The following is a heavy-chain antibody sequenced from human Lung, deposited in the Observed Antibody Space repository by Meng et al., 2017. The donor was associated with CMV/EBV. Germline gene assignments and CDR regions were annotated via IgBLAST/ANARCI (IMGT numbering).Heavy chain of an antibody. Sequence: GGSLRLXCAASGFTFSSYAMHWVRQAPGKGLEWVAVISYDGSNKYFADSVKGRFTISRDNSKNTLYLQMNSLRVEDTAVYYCTGGGGRVSIFGVARIVGGMDVXGQGXTVTVSS. V-gene: IGHV3-30*04. CDR2: ISYDGSNK. J-gene: IGHJ6*02. CDR3: TGGGGRVSIFGVARIVGGMDV. CDR1: GFTFSSYA. D-gene: IGHD3-3*01.